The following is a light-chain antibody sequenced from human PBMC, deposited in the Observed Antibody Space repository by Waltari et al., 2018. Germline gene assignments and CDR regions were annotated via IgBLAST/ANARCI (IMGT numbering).Light chain of an antibody. Sequence: SYELTQPPSVSVSPGQTARITCSGDALPKQNASWYQQKPGQAPVLVLYKERERPSGIPERFSGASSGTTGALTISGVQAEDEADYYCQSADSSGTGVFGGGTKLTVL. V-gene: IGLV3-25*03. CDR1: ALPKQN. CDR2: KER. CDR3: QSADSSGTGV. J-gene: IGLJ3*02.